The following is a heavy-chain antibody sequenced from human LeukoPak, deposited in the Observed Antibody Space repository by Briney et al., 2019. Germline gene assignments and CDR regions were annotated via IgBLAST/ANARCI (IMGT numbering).Heavy chain of an antibody. J-gene: IGHJ4*02. Sequence: TSETLSLTCTVSGDSIISSRYSWGWIRQPPGQGLEWIASIRYSGNTFYNPSFKSRVTISVDTSNNQLSLRLSSVTAADAAVYYCARLRDGRWLLEYWGQGTLVTVSS. V-gene: IGHV4-39*01. CDR3: ARLRDGRWLLEY. CDR1: GDSIISSRYS. D-gene: IGHD5-12*01. CDR2: IRYSGNT.